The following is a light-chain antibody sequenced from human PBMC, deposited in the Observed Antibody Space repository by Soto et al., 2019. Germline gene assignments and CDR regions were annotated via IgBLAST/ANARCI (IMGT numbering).Light chain of an antibody. Sequence: EIVMTQSPATVSVSPGERATLSCRASESASSNLAWYQQKPGQAPRLLIYGASSRATGIPDRFSGSGSGTDFTLTISRLEPEDFAVYYCQQYGSSSWTFGQGTKVEIK. V-gene: IGKV3-20*01. J-gene: IGKJ1*01. CDR1: ESASSN. CDR3: QQYGSSSWT. CDR2: GAS.